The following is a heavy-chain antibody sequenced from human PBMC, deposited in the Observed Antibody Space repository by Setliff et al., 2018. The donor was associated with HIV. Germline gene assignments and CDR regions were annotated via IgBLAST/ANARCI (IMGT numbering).Heavy chain of an antibody. CDR2: ISAHNGHT. CDR1: SYSFTSYG. D-gene: IGHD2-2*01. V-gene: IGHV1-18*01. J-gene: IGHJ3*02. CDR3: ARGVPADAYAFDI. Sequence: ASVKVSCKASSYSFTSYGFTWVRQAPGQGLEWMGWISAHNGHTDYAQKFQDRVTMSTDTSTTTAFMELRSLVSDDTAVYYCARGVPADAYAFDIWGQGTLVTVSS.